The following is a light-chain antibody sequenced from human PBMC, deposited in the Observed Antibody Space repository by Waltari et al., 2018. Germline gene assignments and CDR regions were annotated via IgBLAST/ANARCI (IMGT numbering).Light chain of an antibody. CDR3: HQYYSTPQT. J-gene: IGKJ1*01. CDR2: WAS. CDR1: QSLLFNSDSKSY. Sequence: DIVLTQSPEFMAVSLGERATLNCKSSQSLLFNSDSKSYLAWYQQRRGQPPTPLIYWASSRGSWVPDRLNGSGSGTDFSLTISSLQAEDAAVYYCHQYYSTPQTFGQGTKVEVK. V-gene: IGKV4-1*01.